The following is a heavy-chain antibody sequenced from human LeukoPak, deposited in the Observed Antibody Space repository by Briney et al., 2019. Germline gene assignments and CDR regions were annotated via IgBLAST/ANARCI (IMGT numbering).Heavy chain of an antibody. D-gene: IGHD6-13*01. CDR3: ARGGGIAAAIYYYYMDV. Sequence: PSETLSLTCTVSGYSISSGYYWGWIRQPPGKGLEWIGSIYHSGSTYYNPSLKSRVTISVDTYKNQFSLKLSSVTAADTAVYYCARGGGIAAAIYYYYMDVWGKGTTVTVSS. V-gene: IGHV4-38-2*02. CDR1: GYSISSGYY. CDR2: IYHSGST. J-gene: IGHJ6*03.